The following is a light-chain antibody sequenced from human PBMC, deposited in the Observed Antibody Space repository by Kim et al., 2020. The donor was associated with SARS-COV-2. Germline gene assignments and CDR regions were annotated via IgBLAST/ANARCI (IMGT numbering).Light chain of an antibody. CDR1: RGISNS. CDR3: QQYYSVPLT. Sequence: DIQMTQSPSSLSASVGDRVTITCRASRGISNSLAWYQQKSGKAPNLLLYTTSTLQSGVPSRFSGSGSGTDYTLTISSLQPEDFATYYCQQYYSVPLTFGGGTKVDIK. CDR2: TTS. V-gene: IGKV1-NL1*01. J-gene: IGKJ4*01.